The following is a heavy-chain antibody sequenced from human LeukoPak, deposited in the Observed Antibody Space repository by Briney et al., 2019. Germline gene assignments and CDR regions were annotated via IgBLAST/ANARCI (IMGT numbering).Heavy chain of an antibody. Sequence: PGGYLGLSCAASGITFSSYAMHWVRQAAGKGLEYVSAISSNGGSTYYANSVKGRFTISRDNSKNTLYLQMGSLRAEGMAVYYCARETVYYYMDVWGKGPTVTVSS. J-gene: IGHJ6*03. D-gene: IGHD1-1*01. CDR1: GITFSSYA. CDR2: ISSNGGST. V-gene: IGHV3-64*01. CDR3: ARETVYYYMDV.